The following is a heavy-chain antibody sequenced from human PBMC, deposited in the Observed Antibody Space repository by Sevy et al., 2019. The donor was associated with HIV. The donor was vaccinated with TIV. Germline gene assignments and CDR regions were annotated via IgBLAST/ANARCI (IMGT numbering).Heavy chain of an antibody. Sequence: ASVKVSCKASGYTFTGYYMHWVRQAPGQGLEWMGWINPNSGGTNYAQKFQGRVTMTRDTSISTAYMELSRLRSDDTAVHYCARRAQGAMRVVDYWGQGTLVTVSS. CDR1: GYTFTGYY. CDR3: ARRAQGAMRVVDY. J-gene: IGHJ4*02. CDR2: INPNSGGT. V-gene: IGHV1-2*02.